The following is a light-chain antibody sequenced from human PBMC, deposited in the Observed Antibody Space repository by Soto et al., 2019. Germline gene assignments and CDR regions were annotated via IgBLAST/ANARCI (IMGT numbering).Light chain of an antibody. CDR3: AAWDDSLRGWV. Sequence: QPVLTQPPSASGTPGQRVTVSCSGSSSNIGSNYVYWYQHLPGKAPKLLIYRNDQRPSEVPDRFSASKFGTSASLAISGRRSEDEADYYCAAWDDSLRGWVFGGGTKLTVL. V-gene: IGLV1-47*01. J-gene: IGLJ3*02. CDR1: SSNIGSNY. CDR2: RND.